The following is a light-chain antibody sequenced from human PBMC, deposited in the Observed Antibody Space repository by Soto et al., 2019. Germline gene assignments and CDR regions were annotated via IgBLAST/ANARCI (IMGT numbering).Light chain of an antibody. CDR1: SSDVGGYNF. CDR3: SSYAGSSILWV. J-gene: IGLJ3*02. CDR2: EVT. V-gene: IGLV2-8*01. Sequence: QSALTQPPSASGSPGQSVTISCTGTSSDVGGYNFVSWYQQHPGKAPKLMIYEVTKRPSGVPDRFSGSKSGNTASLTVSGLQAEDEADYYCSSYAGSSILWVFGGGTKVTVL.